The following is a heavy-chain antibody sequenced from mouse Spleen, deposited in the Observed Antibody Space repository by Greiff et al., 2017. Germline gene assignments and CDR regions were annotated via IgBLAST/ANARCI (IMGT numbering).Heavy chain of an antibody. Sequence: QVQLQQSGPELVKPGASVKISCKASGYSFTSYYIHWVKQRPGQGLEWIGWIYPGSGNTKYNEKFKGKATLTADTSSSTAYMQLSSLTSEDSAVYYCANAYYGNPFAYWGQGTLVTVSA. V-gene: IGHV1-66*01. D-gene: IGHD2-10*01. CDR3: ANAYYGNPFAY. CDR2: IYPGSGNT. J-gene: IGHJ3*01. CDR1: GYSFTSYY.